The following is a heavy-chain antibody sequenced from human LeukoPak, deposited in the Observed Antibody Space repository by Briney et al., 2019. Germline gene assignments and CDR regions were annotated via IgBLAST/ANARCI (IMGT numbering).Heavy chain of an antibody. V-gene: IGHV4-34*01. CDR1: GGSFSGYY. Sequence: PSETLSLTCAVYGGSFSGYYWSWIRQPPGKGLEWIGEINHSGSTNYNPSLKSRVTISVDTSKNQFSLKLGSVTAADTAVYYCARGKVVRDFWSGYYYYYYYMDVWGKGTTVTVSS. CDR2: INHSGST. J-gene: IGHJ6*03. CDR3: ARGKVVRDFWSGYYYYYYYMDV. D-gene: IGHD3-3*01.